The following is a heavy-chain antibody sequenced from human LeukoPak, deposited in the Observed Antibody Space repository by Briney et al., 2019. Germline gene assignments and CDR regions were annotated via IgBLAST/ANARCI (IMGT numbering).Heavy chain of an antibody. CDR2: IDPSGGGT. CDR3: ASLGSGSSRIIDFDY. J-gene: IGHJ4*02. D-gene: IGHD3-10*01. CDR1: GYTFTSYY. Sequence: ASVKVSCKASGYTFTSYYMHWVRQAPGQGLEWMGIIDPSGGGTNYAQKFQGRVTMTRDTSTSTVYMELSSLRSEDTAVYYCASLGSGSSRIIDFDYWGQGTLSPSPQ. V-gene: IGHV1-46*01.